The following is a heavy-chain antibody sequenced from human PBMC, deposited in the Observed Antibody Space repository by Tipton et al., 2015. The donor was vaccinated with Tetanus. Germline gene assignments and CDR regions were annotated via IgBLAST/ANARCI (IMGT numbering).Heavy chain of an antibody. CDR3: ARPRTGQWLVDNFDS. Sequence: SLRLSCAASGFTFSDFYMAWIRQAPGKGLGWVAYISGSSSYINYADSVRGRFTISRDNAKNSVFLQMSSLRAEDTAVYYCARPRTGQWLVDNFDSWGQGTLVTVSS. CDR2: ISGSSSYI. J-gene: IGHJ4*02. V-gene: IGHV3-11*06. CDR1: GFTFSDFY. D-gene: IGHD6-19*01.